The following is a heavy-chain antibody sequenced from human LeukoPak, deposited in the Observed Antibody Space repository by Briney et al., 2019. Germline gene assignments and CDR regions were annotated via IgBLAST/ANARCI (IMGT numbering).Heavy chain of an antibody. Sequence: SETLSLTCTVSGGSMSPDHWGWIRQPPGKGLEWTGYIYYSGSTNYNPSLNSRVTISVDTSKNQFSLRLSSVTAADTAIYYCARAVSGRFAYWGQGTLVTVSS. V-gene: IGHV4-59*08. D-gene: IGHD6-19*01. CDR1: GGSMSPDH. J-gene: IGHJ4*02. CDR3: ARAVSGRFAY. CDR2: IYYSGST.